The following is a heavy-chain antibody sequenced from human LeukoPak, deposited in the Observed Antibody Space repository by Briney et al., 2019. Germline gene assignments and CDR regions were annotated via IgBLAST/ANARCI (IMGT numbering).Heavy chain of an antibody. D-gene: IGHD6-19*01. J-gene: IGHJ4*02. CDR1: GFSFSTYA. CDR2: IRASGADT. CDR3: AKDDKGWSRDY. Sequence: GGSLRLSCAASGFSFSTYAMTWVHQAPGKGLEWVSGIRASGADTYYADSVQGRFTISRDNSKNTLYLQMNGLRAEDTAVYYCAKDDKGWSRDYWGQGALVTVSS. V-gene: IGHV3-23*01.